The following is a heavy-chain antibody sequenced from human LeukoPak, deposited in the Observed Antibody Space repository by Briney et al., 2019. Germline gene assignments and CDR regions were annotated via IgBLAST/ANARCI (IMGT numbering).Heavy chain of an antibody. Sequence: GGSLRLSCAASGFTFSSYGMHWVRQAPGKGLEWVAVISYDGSNKYYADSVKGRFTISRDNSKNTLYLQMNSLRAEDTAVYYCARAPGLEPPYFDYWGQGTLVTVSS. V-gene: IGHV3-30*03. J-gene: IGHJ4*02. CDR2: ISYDGSNK. CDR3: ARAPGLEPPYFDY. D-gene: IGHD1-14*01. CDR1: GFTFSSYG.